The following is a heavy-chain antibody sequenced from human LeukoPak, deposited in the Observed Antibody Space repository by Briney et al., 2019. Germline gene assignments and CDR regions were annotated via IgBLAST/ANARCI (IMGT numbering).Heavy chain of an antibody. CDR1: GFIFSNYA. D-gene: IGHD1-26*01. CDR2: ISRIGGST. J-gene: IGHJ4*02. Sequence: GGSLRLSCAASGFIFSNYALAWVRQAPGKGLEWVSGISRIGGSTHYADSVKGRFTISRDNSKNILYLQMNSLKNEDTAVYYCVTEVSGSFPTWGQGTLVTVSS. V-gene: IGHV3-23*01. CDR3: VTEVSGSFPT.